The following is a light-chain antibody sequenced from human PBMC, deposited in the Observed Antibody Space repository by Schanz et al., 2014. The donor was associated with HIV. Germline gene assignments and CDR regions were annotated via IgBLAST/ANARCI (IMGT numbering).Light chain of an antibody. CDR1: QYISRW. CDR3: QQCVTYPYT. V-gene: IGKV1-5*03. Sequence: DIQMTQSPSTLSASVGDGVTITCRASQYISRWLAWYQQKPGQAPHLLIYQASTLQTGVSSRFSGSGSGTEFTLTITSLQPDDFATYYCQQCVTYPYTFGQGTKLEIK. J-gene: IGKJ2*01. CDR2: QAS.